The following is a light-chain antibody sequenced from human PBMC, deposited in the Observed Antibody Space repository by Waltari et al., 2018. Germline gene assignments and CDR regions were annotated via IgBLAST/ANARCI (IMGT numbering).Light chain of an antibody. J-gene: IGLJ2*01. CDR1: STDVGGYNH. CDR3: SSYAGSNFVV. V-gene: IGLV2-8*01. Sequence: QSALAQPPSASGSPGQSVTISCPGTSTDVGGYNHVSWYQQHPGKAPKLMIYEVSKRPSGVPDRFSGSKSGNTASLTVSGLQAEDEAAYYCSSYAGSNFVVFGGGTKVTVL. CDR2: EVS.